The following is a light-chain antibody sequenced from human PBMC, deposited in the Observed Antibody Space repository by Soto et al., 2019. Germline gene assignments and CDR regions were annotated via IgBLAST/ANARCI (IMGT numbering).Light chain of an antibody. CDR1: SSDVGGYNY. Sequence: QSALTQPASVYGSPGQSITISCTGTSSDVGGYNYVSWYQQHPGKAPKHMMYEVSNRPSGVSNRFSGSKSGNTASLTISGLQAEDEDDYYCSSYTSSSIDYVFGTGTKLTVL. CDR2: EVS. J-gene: IGLJ1*01. CDR3: SSYTSSSIDYV. V-gene: IGLV2-14*01.